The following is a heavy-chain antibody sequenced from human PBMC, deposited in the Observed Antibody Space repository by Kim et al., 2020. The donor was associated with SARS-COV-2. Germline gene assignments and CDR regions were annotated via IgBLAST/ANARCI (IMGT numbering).Heavy chain of an antibody. CDR2: ISAYNGNT. V-gene: IGHV1-18*01. CDR3: AKGGSTAGYLWFGEVHYYYYGMEG. CDR1: GYTFTSYG. Sequence: ASVKVSCKASGYTFTSYGISWVRQAPGQGLEWMGWISAYNGNTNYAQKLQGRVTMTTDTSTSTAYMELRSLRSDDTAVYYCAKGGSTAGYLWFGEVHYYYYGMEGWGQGTTVTVSS. D-gene: IGHD3-10*01. J-gene: IGHJ6*02.